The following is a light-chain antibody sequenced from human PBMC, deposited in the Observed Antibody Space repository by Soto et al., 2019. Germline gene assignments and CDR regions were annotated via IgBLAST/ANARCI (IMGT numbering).Light chain of an antibody. CDR2: DAS. V-gene: IGKV3-11*01. J-gene: IGKJ3*01. Sequence: EIVLTQSPVTLSLSPGEGATLSCRASQSVSSNLAWYQQKPGQAPRLVIYDASKRATGIPARFSGSGSGTDFTLTISSVEPEDFAVYYCQQRSNWPTLGPGTKVDIK. CDR1: QSVSSN. CDR3: QQRSNWPT.